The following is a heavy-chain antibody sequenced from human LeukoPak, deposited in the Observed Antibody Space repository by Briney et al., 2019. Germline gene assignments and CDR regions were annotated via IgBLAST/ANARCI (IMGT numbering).Heavy chain of an antibody. V-gene: IGHV4-59*01. CDR2: IYYSGST. D-gene: IGHD3-22*01. CDR1: GGSLSSYY. J-gene: IGHJ4*02. CDR3: ARGRRNYYDSSGYYCDY. Sequence: SETLSLTCTVSGGSLSSYYWSWIRQPPGKGLEWIGYIYYSGSTNYNPSLKSRVTISVDTSKNQFSLKLSSVTAADTAVYYCARGRRNYYDSSGYYCDYWGQGTLVTVSS.